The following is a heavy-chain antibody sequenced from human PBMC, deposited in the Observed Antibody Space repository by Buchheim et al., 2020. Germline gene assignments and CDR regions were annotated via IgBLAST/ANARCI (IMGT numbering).Heavy chain of an antibody. CDR3: ARYMFGVAGTRVDY. Sequence: VQLVESGGDLVQPGGSLRLSCAASGFTFSSYWMSWVRQAPGKGLEWIGSIYYSGSTYYNPSLKSRVTISVDTSKNQFSLKLSSVTAADTAVYYCARYMFGVAGTRVDYWGQGTL. CDR2: IYYSGST. J-gene: IGHJ4*02. D-gene: IGHD6-19*01. CDR1: GFTFSSYW. V-gene: IGHV4-59*05.